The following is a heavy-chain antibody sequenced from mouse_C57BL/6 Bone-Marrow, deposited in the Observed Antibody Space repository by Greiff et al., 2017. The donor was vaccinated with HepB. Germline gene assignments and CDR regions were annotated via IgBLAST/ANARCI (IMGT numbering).Heavy chain of an antibody. V-gene: IGHV1-26*01. J-gene: IGHJ2*01. Sequence: EVQLQQSGPELVKPGASVKISCKASGYTFTDYYMNWVKQSHGKSLEWIGDINPNNGGTSYNQKFKGKATLTVDKSSSTAYMELRSLTSEDSAVYYCASHLWYFDYWGQGTTLTVSS. CDR1: GYTFTDYY. CDR3: ASHLWYFDY. CDR2: INPNNGGT. D-gene: IGHD1-1*02.